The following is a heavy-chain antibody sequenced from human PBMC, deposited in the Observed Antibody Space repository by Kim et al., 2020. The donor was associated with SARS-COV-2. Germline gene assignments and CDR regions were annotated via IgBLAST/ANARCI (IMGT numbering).Heavy chain of an antibody. CDR2: IKQDGSEK. D-gene: IGHD3-10*01. Sequence: GGSLRLSCAASGFTFSSYWMSWVRQAPGKGLEWVANIKQDGSEKYYVDSVKGRFTISRDNAKNSLYLQMNSLRAEDTAVYYCARDYGSGAYYYYGMDVWGQGTTVTVSS. J-gene: IGHJ6*02. CDR1: GFTFSSYW. V-gene: IGHV3-7*03. CDR3: ARDYGSGAYYYYGMDV.